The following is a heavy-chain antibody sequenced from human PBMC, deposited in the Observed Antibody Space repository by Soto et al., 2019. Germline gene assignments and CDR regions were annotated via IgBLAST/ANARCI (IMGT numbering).Heavy chain of an antibody. V-gene: IGHV3-33*01. CDR3: ARDPVGDYTLYHYYTMDV. CDR2: VWFDGGNK. D-gene: IGHD4-17*01. J-gene: IGHJ6*02. Sequence: QVQLVASGGGVVQPGTSLRLSCEASGFTFSDHAMHWVRQAPGKGLEWVAVVWFDGGNKFYTDSVKGRFTISRDNSKNTLFLQMNSLRVVDTAVYYCARDPVGDYTLYHYYTMDVWGQGTPVTVSS. CDR1: GFTFSDHA.